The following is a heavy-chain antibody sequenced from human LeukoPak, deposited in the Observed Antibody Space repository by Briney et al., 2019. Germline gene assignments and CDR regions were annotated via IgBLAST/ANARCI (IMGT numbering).Heavy chain of an antibody. CDR2: ISAYNGNT. V-gene: IGHV1-18*01. CDR1: GGTFSNCA. CDR3: ARDLGQQLADY. D-gene: IGHD6-13*01. Sequence: ASVKVSCKASGGTFSNCAFSWVRQAPGQGLEWTGWISAYNGNTNYAQKLQGRVTMTTDTSTSTAYMELRSLRSDDTAVYYCARDLGQQLADYWGQGTLVTVSS. J-gene: IGHJ4*02.